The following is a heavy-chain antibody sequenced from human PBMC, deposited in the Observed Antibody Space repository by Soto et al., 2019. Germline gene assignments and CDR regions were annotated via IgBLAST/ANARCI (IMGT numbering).Heavy chain of an antibody. CDR1: GSSISGYY. CDR2: MYNTGST. V-gene: IGHV4-59*01. CDR3: ARDLWGYCGTDCYPLDV. D-gene: IGHD2-21*02. J-gene: IGHJ6*02. Sequence: SETLSLTCTVSGSSISGYYWCWIRQPPGKGLEWIGYMYNTGSTVYNPSFKSRVTISVDTSKNQFSLKLNSVTAADTAVYYCARDLWGYCGTDCYPLDVWGQGTTVT.